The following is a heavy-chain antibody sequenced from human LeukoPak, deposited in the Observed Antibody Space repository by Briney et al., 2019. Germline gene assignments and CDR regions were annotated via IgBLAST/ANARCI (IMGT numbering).Heavy chain of an antibody. CDR2: IKQDESEK. D-gene: IGHD3-10*01. Sequence: GGSLRLSCAASGFTFSIYWMSWVRQAPGKGLEWVANIKQDESEKHYVDSVKGRFTISRDNAKNSLYLQMNILRADDTAVYYCAKVGRRDSVFDYWGQGSLVTVSS. V-gene: IGHV3-7*04. CDR3: AKVGRRDSVFDY. J-gene: IGHJ4*02. CDR1: GFTFSIYW.